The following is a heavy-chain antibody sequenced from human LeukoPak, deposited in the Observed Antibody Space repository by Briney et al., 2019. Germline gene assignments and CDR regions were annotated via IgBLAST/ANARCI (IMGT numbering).Heavy chain of an antibody. CDR1: GGSISSSSYY. CDR2: IHYSGRT. D-gene: IGHD3-22*01. Sequence: PSETLSLTCTVSGGSISSSSYYWGWIRQPPGKGLMWIGSIHYSGRTYSNPSLKSRVTISVDTSKNQFSLKLSSVTAADTAVYYCARDSRNYDSSGYHWGQGTLVTVSS. CDR3: ARDSRNYDSSGYH. J-gene: IGHJ5*02. V-gene: IGHV4-39*07.